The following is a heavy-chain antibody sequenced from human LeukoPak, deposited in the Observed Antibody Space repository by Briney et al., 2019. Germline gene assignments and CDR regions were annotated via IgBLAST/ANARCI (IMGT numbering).Heavy chain of an antibody. CDR2: VSSSGGST. CDR3: AKVYGLSSGYYHD. CDR1: GFTFSSYA. D-gene: IGHD3-22*01. V-gene: IGHV3-23*01. Sequence: GGSLRLSCAASGFTFSSYAMSWVRQAPGKGLEWVSAVSSSGGSTNYADYVKGQFTISRDNSKNTVYLHMNNLRAEDTAVYYCAKVYGLSSGYYHDWGQGTLVTVSS. J-gene: IGHJ4*02.